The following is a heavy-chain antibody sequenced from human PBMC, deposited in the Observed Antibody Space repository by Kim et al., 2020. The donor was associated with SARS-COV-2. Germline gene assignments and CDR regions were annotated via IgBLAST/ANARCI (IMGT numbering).Heavy chain of an antibody. Sequence: GGSLRLSCAASGFTFSSYAMSWVRQAPGKGLEWVSSISGSGGSTYYAHSVKGRFTISRDNSKNTLYLQMNNLRAEDTAVYYCAKPDSGDWPGRDYWGQGTLVSVSS. CDR3: AKPDSGDWPGRDY. J-gene: IGHJ4*02. CDR2: ISGSGGST. V-gene: IGHV3-23*01. D-gene: IGHD2-21*02. CDR1: GFTFSSYA.